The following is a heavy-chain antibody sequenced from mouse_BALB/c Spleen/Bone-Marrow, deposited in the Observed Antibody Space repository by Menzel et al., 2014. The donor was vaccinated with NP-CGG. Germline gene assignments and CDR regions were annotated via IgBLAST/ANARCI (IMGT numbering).Heavy chain of an antibody. CDR2: ISGDGRYT. Sequence: EVKVVESGGGLVKSGGSLKLSCAASGFSFSNYGMSWVRLTPEKRLEWVATISGDGRYTFYSDSVRGRFTISRDNAKYNLYLQLSSLRSADTALYYCARHAYYDQTEVSFVYWGQGTLVTVSA. CDR1: GFSFSNYG. CDR3: ARHAYYDQTEVSFVY. V-gene: IGHV5-9-2*01. D-gene: IGHD2-4*01. J-gene: IGHJ3*01.